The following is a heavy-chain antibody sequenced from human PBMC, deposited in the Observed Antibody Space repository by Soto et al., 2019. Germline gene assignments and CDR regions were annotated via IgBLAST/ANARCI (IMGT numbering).Heavy chain of an antibody. D-gene: IGHD3-9*01. J-gene: IGHJ4*02. CDR2: IKQDGSEK. CDR1: GFTFSSYW. V-gene: IGHV3-7*01. CDR3: ARVGYYDILTGYYDY. Sequence: GGSLRLSCAASGFTFSSYWMSWVRQAPGKGLEWVANIKQDGSEKYYVDSVKGRFTISRDNAKNSLYLQMNSLRAEDTAVYYCARVGYYDILTGYYDYWGQGTLVTVSS.